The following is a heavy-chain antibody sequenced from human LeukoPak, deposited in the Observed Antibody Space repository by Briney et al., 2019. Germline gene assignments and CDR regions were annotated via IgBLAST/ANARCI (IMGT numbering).Heavy chain of an antibody. CDR1: GDSVSRNNAA. V-gene: IGHV6-1*01. J-gene: IGHJ5*02. CDR3: ARGPGRIDP. CDR2: TYYRSKSYS. Sequence: SQTLSLTCAISGDSVSRNNAAWNWIRHSPSRGLEWLGRTYYRSKSYSHYAASVKSRIIIKPDSSKNQFSLQLNSVTPEDTAVYYCARGPGRIDPWGQGILVTVSS.